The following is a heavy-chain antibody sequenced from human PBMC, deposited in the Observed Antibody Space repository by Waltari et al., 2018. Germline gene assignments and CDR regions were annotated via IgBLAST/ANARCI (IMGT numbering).Heavy chain of an antibody. CDR3: ARDTIFYGSGSYDP. CDR1: GFRFSDDK. J-gene: IGHJ5*02. V-gene: IGHV3-21*01. CDR2: ISSKSTYI. D-gene: IGHD3-10*01. Sequence: QLVESGGGLVKPGSSLRLSCAASGFRFSDDKRHWLRRAPGKGLEWVSSISSKSTYIYYADSVRGRFSISRDNAENSLFLQMNNLRGEDTAVYYCARDTIFYGSGSYDPWGQGTRVTVSS.